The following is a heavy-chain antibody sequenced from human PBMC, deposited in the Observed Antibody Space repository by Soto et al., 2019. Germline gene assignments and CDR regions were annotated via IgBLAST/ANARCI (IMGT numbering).Heavy chain of an antibody. Sequence: EVQLVQSGAEVKKPGESLKISCKGSGYSFTSYWIGWVRQMPGKGLEWMGIIYPGDSDTRYSPSFQGQVTISADKSISTAYLQWSSLKASDTAMYYCARHVSSSWYYYYYGMDVWGQGTTVTVSS. CDR2: IYPGDSDT. J-gene: IGHJ6*02. V-gene: IGHV5-51*01. D-gene: IGHD6-13*01. CDR3: ARHVSSSWYYYYYGMDV. CDR1: GYSFTSYW.